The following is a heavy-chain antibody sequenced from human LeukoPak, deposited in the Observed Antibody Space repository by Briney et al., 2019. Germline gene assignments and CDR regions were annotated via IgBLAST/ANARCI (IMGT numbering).Heavy chain of an antibody. V-gene: IGHV3-23*01. CDR3: AKAIVGVSGLGY. CDR2: ISGSGTST. CDR1: GFTFSSSA. D-gene: IGHD1-26*01. J-gene: IGHJ4*02. Sequence: GGSLRLSCAASGFTFSSSAMSWVRQAPGEGLEWVSAISGSGTSTYYADSVKGRFTISRDTSKSTLYLQMNSLRAEDTALYYCAKAIVGVSGLGYWGQGTLVTVSS.